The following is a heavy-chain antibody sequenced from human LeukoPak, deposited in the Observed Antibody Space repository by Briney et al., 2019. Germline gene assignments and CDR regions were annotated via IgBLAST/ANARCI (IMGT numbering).Heavy chain of an antibody. V-gene: IGHV3-11*04. Sequence: GGSLRLSCAASGFTFSDYYMSWIRQAPGKGLEWVSYISSSGSTIYYADSVKGRFTISRDNAKNSLYLQINSLRAEDTAVYYCASWGIYYYYYMDVWGKGTTVTVSS. D-gene: IGHD6-13*01. CDR3: ASWGIYYYYYMDV. J-gene: IGHJ6*03. CDR2: ISSSGSTI. CDR1: GFTFSDYY.